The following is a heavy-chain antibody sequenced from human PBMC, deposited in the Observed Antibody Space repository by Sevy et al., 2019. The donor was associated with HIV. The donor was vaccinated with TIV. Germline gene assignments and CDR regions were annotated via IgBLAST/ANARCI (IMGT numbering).Heavy chain of an antibody. Sequence: SETLSLTCTVSGGSISSYYWSWIRQPAGKGLEWIGRIYTSGSTNYNPSLKSRVTMLVDTSKNQFSLKLSSVTAADTAVYYCARDLFHYYDSSGPRRGSYWYFDLWGRGTLVTVSS. V-gene: IGHV4-4*07. CDR2: IYTSGST. CDR3: ARDLFHYYDSSGPRRGSYWYFDL. D-gene: IGHD3-22*01. J-gene: IGHJ2*01. CDR1: GGSISSYY.